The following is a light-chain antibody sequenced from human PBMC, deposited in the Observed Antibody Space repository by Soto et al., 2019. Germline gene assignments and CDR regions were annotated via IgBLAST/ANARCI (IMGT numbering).Light chain of an antibody. CDR2: DVS. V-gene: IGLV2-14*01. CDR3: SSYTRSSTLYV. J-gene: IGLJ1*01. Sequence: QSVLTQPASVSGSPGQSITISCTGTSSDVGGYNYVSWYQQHPGKAPKLIIYDVSNRPSGVSNRFSGSKSGNTASLTISGLQAEDAADYYCSSYTRSSTLYVFGTGTKLTVL. CDR1: SSDVGGYNY.